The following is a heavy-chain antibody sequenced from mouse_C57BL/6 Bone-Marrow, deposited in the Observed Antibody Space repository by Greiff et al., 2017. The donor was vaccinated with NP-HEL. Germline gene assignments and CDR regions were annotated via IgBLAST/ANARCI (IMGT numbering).Heavy chain of an antibody. Sequence: DVKLVESGAELVRPGASVKLSCTASGFNIKDDYMHWVKQRPEQGLEWIGWIDPENGDTEYASKFQGKATITADTSSNTAYLQLSSLTSEDTAVYYCTHDWGFAYWGQGTLVTVSA. CDR2: IDPENGDT. V-gene: IGHV14-4*01. J-gene: IGHJ3*01. CDR3: THDWGFAY. D-gene: IGHD2-4*01. CDR1: GFNIKDDY.